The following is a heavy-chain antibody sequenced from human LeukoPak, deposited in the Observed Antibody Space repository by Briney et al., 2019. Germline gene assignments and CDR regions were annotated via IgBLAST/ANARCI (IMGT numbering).Heavy chain of an antibody. CDR3: ARHWRSGPAPVDY. CDR1: GGSISSYY. J-gene: IGHJ4*02. V-gene: IGHV4-59*08. CDR2: IYYSGST. Sequence: SETLSLTCTVSGGSISSYYWSWIRQPPGKGLEWIGYIYYSGSTNYNPSLKSRVTISVDTSKNQFSLKLSSVTAADTAVYYCARHWRSGPAPVDYWGQGTLVTVSS. D-gene: IGHD3-16*01.